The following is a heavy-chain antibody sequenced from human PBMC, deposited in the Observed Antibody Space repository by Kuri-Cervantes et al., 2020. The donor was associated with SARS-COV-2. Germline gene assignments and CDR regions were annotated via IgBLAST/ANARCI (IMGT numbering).Heavy chain of an antibody. V-gene: IGHV3-7*01. CDR3: ATAVREPFGGY. D-gene: IGHD3-16*01. Sequence: LSLTCAASGFTFSSYWMSWVRQAPGKGLEWVANIKQDGSEKYYVDSVKGRFTISRDNAKNSLYLQMNSLRAEDTAVYYCATAVREPFGGYWGQGTLVTVSS. CDR1: GFTFSSYW. CDR2: IKQDGSEK. J-gene: IGHJ4*02.